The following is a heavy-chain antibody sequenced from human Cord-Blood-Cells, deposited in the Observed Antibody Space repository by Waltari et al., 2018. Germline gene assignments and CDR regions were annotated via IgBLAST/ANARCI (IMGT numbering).Heavy chain of an antibody. V-gene: IGHV4-4*02. CDR2: IYHSGST. CDR3: AREQKSPVDTYWYFDL. Sequence: QVQLQESGPGLVKPSGTLSLTCAVSGGSISSSNWWSWVRQPPGKGLEWIGEIYHSGSTNCNPSLKSRVTISVDESKNQFSRKLSSVTAADTAVYYCAREQKSPVDTYWYFDLWGRGTLVTVSS. CDR1: GGSISSSNW. J-gene: IGHJ2*01.